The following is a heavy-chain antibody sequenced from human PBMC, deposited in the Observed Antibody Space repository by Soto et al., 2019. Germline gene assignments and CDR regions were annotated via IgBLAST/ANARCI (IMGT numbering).Heavy chain of an antibody. J-gene: IGHJ4*02. CDR2: AHESGDI. CDR3: ARVSKDDSSGYYVAY. CDR1: GGSIRGYH. V-gene: IGHV4-59*01. Sequence: QVQLQESGPGLVKPSETLSLACSVSGGSIRGYHWSWIRQPPGKGLEWTGHAHESGDIKYNPSLNGRVTISLDTSKNQFSLKLSSVTAADTAVYFCARVSKDDSSGYYVAYWCQGKLFTVS. D-gene: IGHD3-22*01.